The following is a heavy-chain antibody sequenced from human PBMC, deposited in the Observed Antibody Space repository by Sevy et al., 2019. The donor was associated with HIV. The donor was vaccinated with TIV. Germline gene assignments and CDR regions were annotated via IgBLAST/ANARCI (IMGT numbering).Heavy chain of an antibody. J-gene: IGHJ4*02. D-gene: IGHD3-16*01. V-gene: IGHV3-7*01. CDR1: GFTFSAYW. CDR2: IKSDGSDK. CDR3: AQETVGRFDS. Sequence: GGSLRLSCAASGFTFSAYWMNWVRQAPGKGLEWVANIKSDGSDKHYVDSVEGRFTISRDNVKNSLYLQMNSLRVKDTAVYYCAQETVGRFDSWGQGTLVTVSS.